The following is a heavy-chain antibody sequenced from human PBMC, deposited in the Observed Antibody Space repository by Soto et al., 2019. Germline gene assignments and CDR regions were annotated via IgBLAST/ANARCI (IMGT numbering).Heavy chain of an antibody. CDR1: GGSFSGYY. CDR3: ARGPWGPTYYDFWSGYHY. V-gene: IGHV4-34*01. Sequence: QVQLQQWGAGLLKPSETLSLTCAVYGGSFSGYYWSWIRQPPGKGLEWIGESNHSGSTNYNPSLKSRVTISVATSKNHFSMKLSSVTAADTAVYYWARGPWGPTYYDFWSGYHYWGQGTLVTVSS. CDR2: SNHSGST. D-gene: IGHD3-3*01. J-gene: IGHJ4*02.